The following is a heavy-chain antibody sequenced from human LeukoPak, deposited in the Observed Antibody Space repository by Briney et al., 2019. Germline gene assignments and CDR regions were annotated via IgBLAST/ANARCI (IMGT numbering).Heavy chain of an antibody. CDR1: GFTVGSNY. Sequence: PGGSLRLSCAASGFTVGSNYMSWVGQAPGKGLEWVSVIYSGDSTYYADSVKGRFTISRDNPKNTLYLQMNSLRAEDTAVYYCAREGGRGYCSGGSCYSHWDYWGQGTLVSVSS. CDR2: IYSGDST. CDR3: AREGGRGYCSGGSCYSHWDY. J-gene: IGHJ4*02. V-gene: IGHV3-66*01. D-gene: IGHD2-15*01.